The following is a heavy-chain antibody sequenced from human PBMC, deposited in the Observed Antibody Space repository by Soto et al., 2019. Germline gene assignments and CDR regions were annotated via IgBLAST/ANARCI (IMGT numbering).Heavy chain of an antibody. J-gene: IGHJ4*02. V-gene: IGHV3-23*04. CDR1: GFSFSNYA. D-gene: IGHD5-12*01. Sequence: EVQLVQSGGGLVQPGGSLRLSCAASGFSFSNYAMTWVRQAPGKGLEWVSGISNSGRSSSYADPVKGRFTTSRDNSKNMLYLQMNSLRAEDTAVYFCAKNSLVRGYIGNDDDNKWGQGTLVTVSS. CDR2: ISNSGRSS. CDR3: AKNSLVRGYIGNDDDNK.